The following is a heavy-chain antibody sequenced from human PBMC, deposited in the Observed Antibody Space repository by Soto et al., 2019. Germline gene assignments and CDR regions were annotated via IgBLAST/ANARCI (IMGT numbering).Heavy chain of an antibody. CDR3: ARAHYYDSSGYDDFDY. CDR1: GGSISSGDYY. V-gene: IGHV4-30-4*01. CDR2: IYYSGST. J-gene: IGHJ4*02. Sequence: PSETLSLTCTVSGGSISSGDYYWSWIRQPPGKGLEWIGYIYYSGSTYYNPSLKSRVTISVDTSKNQFSLKLSSVTAADTAVYYCARAHYYDSSGYDDFDYWGQGTLVTVSS. D-gene: IGHD3-22*01.